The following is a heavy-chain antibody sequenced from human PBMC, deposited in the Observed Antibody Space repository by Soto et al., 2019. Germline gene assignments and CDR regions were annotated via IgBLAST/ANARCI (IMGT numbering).Heavy chain of an antibody. CDR1: GGSISSYF. V-gene: IGHV4-59*01. CDR3: ARDLAAVPRAFDY. J-gene: IGHJ4*02. CDR2: VYYTGTT. Sequence: SETLSLTCTVSGGSISSYFYIWVRQPPGKGLEWIGSVYYTGTTDYNPSLKSRVTISVDTSKTQFSLNLRSVTAADTAVYYCARDLAAVPRAFDYWGRGTLVTVS. D-gene: IGHD6-13*01.